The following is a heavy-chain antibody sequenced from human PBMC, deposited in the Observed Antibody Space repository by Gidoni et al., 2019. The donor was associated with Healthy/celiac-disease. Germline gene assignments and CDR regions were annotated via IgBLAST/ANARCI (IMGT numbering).Heavy chain of an antibody. D-gene: IGHD3-9*01. Sequence: QLQLQESGPGLVKPSETLSLTCTVSGGSISSSSYYWGWIRQPPGKGLEWIGSIYYSGSTYYNPSLKSRVTISVDTSKNQFSLKLSSVTAADTAVYYCARFRGRYFDWLLDYWGQGTLVTVSS. J-gene: IGHJ4*02. V-gene: IGHV4-39*01. CDR1: GGSISSSSYY. CDR3: ARFRGRYFDWLLDY. CDR2: IYYSGST.